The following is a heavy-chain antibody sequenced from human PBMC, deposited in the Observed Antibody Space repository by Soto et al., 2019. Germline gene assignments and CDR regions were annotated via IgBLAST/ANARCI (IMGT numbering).Heavy chain of an antibody. D-gene: IGHD3-22*01. V-gene: IGHV4-30-2*01. CDR1: GGSISSGGYS. CDR3: ARVDSSGYYNPQSYFDY. CDR2: IYHSGST. Sequence: SETLSLTCAVSGGSISSGGYSWSWIRQPPGKGLEWIGYIYHSGSTYYNPSLKSRVTISVDRSKNQFSLKLSSVTAADTAVYYCARVDSSGYYNPQSYFDYWGQGTLVTVSS. J-gene: IGHJ4*02.